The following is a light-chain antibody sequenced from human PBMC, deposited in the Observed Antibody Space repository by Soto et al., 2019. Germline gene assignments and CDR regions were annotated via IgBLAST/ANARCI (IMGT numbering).Light chain of an antibody. J-gene: IGLJ2*01. CDR3: SSYTSSSTV. Sequence: QSALTQPASVSGSPGQSITISCTGTSNDIGNYNFVSWYQQHPGKAPKLIIYDVSNRPSGVSNRFSGSKSGNTASLTISGLQAEDEADYSCSSYTSSSTVFGGGTQLTVL. CDR1: SNDIGNYNF. CDR2: DVS. V-gene: IGLV2-14*01.